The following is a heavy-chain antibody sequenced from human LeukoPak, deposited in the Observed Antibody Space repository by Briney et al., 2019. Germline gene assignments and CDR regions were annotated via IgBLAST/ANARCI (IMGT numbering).Heavy chain of an antibody. V-gene: IGHV3-74*01. Sequence: GGSLRLSCAASGFTFRSHWMHWVRQAPGKGLIWVSRIDGDESATYYGDSVKGRFTISRDNAKNSLYLQMNSLRAEDTAVYYCARGPTRYYFDYWGQGTLVTVSS. CDR3: ARGPTRYYFDY. CDR1: GFTFRSHW. CDR2: IDGDESAT. D-gene: IGHD1-26*01. J-gene: IGHJ4*02.